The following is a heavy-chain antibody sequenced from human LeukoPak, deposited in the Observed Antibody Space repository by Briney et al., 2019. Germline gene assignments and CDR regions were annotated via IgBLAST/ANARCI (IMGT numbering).Heavy chain of an antibody. D-gene: IGHD3-22*01. CDR1: GGSLSSYY. CDR2: IYYSGST. V-gene: IGHV4-59*08. J-gene: IGHJ4*02. CDR3: ARQTDYYDSLYFDY. Sequence: SETLSLTCTVSGGSLSSYYWSWIRQPPGKGLEWGGYIYYSGSTNYNPSLKSRVTISVDTSKNQLSLKLSSVTAADTAVYYCARQTDYYDSLYFDYWGQGTLVTVSS.